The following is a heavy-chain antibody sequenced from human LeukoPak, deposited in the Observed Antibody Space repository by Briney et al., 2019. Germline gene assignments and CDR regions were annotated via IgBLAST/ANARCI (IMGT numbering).Heavy chain of an antibody. CDR1: GFTFSSYW. Sequence: GGSLRLSCAASGFTFSSYWMSWVRQAPGKGLEWVANIKQDGSEKYYVDSVKGRFTISRDNAKNSLYLQMNSLRAEDTAVYYCARRHCSGGSCYSHYYYIDVWGKGTTVTVSS. CDR3: ARRHCSGGSCYSHYYYIDV. J-gene: IGHJ6*03. V-gene: IGHV3-7*01. D-gene: IGHD2-15*01. CDR2: IKQDGSEK.